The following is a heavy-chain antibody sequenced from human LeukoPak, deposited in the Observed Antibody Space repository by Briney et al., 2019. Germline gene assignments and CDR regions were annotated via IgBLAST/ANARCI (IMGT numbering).Heavy chain of an antibody. Sequence: SETLSLTCTVSGYSISSGYYWGWIRQPPGKGLEWIGSIYYSGSTYYNPSLKSRVTISVDTSKNQFSLKLSSVTAADTAVYYCARLAYGDKPHALGPNDYWGQGTLVTVSS. CDR2: IYYSGST. CDR1: GYSISSGYY. D-gene: IGHD4-17*01. V-gene: IGHV4-38-2*02. CDR3: ARLAYGDKPHALGPNDY. J-gene: IGHJ4*02.